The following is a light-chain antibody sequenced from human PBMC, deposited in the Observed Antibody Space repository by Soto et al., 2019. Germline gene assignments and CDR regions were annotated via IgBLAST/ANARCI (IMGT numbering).Light chain of an antibody. Sequence: QSALTQPASVSGSPGQSITISCTGTSSDAGGYNYVSWYQQHPGKAPKLMIYDVSNRPSGVSNRFSGSKSGNTASLTISGLQAEDEADYYCSSYTSSSTLEVFGTGTKLTVL. CDR1: SSDAGGYNY. V-gene: IGLV2-14*01. J-gene: IGLJ1*01. CDR3: SSYTSSSTLEV. CDR2: DVS.